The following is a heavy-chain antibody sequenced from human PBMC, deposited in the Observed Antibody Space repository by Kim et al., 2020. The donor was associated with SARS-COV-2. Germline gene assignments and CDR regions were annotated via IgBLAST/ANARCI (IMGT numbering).Heavy chain of an antibody. J-gene: IGHJ3*02. Sequence: GGSLRLSCAASGFTFSSYAMSWVRQAPGKGLEWVSAISGSGGSTYYADSVKGRFIISRDNSKNTLYLQMNSLRAEDTAVYYCARKAYYYDSSGPKGDAFDIWGQGTMVTVSS. CDR2: ISGSGGST. CDR3: ARKAYYYDSSGPKGDAFDI. V-gene: IGHV3-23*01. CDR1: GFTFSSYA. D-gene: IGHD3-22*01.